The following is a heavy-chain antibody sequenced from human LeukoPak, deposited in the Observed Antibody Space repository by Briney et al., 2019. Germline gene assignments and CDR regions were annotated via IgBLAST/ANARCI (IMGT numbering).Heavy chain of an antibody. D-gene: IGHD2-2*02. V-gene: IGHV3-21*01. CDR1: GFTFSSYR. J-gene: IGHJ4*02. CDR3: ARGGAVVVPAAIKSSDY. CDR2: ICIGSSYI. Sequence: PGGSLRLSCAASGFTFSSYRMNWVRQAPGKGLEWVSPICIGSSYIYYADSVKGRFTISRDNAKNSLYLQMNSLRAEDTAVYYCARGGAVVVPAAIKSSDYWGQGTLVTVSS.